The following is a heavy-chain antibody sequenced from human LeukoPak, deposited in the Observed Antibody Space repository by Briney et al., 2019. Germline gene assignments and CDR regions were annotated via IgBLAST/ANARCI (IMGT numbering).Heavy chain of an antibody. CDR3: ARRVPGGLFQYYCDY. J-gene: IGHJ4*02. D-gene: IGHD2-8*02. CDR2: INHSGST. CDR1: GGSFSGYY. V-gene: IGHV4-34*01. Sequence: PSETLSLTCAVYGGSFSGYYWSWIRQPPGKGLEWIGEINHSGSTNYNPSLKSRVTISVDTSKNQFSLKLSSVTAADTAVYYCARRVPGGLFQYYCDYWGQGTLVTVSS.